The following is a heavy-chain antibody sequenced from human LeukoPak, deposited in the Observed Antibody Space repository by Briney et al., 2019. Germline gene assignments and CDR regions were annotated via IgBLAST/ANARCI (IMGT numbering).Heavy chain of an antibody. J-gene: IGHJ5*02. Sequence: GGSLRLSCAASGFTFSNYWMHWVRQAPGKGLVWVSRINTDGRSTSYVDSVKGRFTISRDNSKNTLYLQMNSLRAEDTAVYYCAKESSSSWSWGQGTLVTVSS. CDR1: GFTFSNYW. CDR2: INTDGRST. CDR3: AKESSSSWS. D-gene: IGHD6-13*01. V-gene: IGHV3-74*01.